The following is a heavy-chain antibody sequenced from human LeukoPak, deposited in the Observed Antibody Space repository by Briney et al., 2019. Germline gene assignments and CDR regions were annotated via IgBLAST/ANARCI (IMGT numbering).Heavy chain of an antibody. CDR2: TYSGDTT. J-gene: IGHJ4*02. Sequence: GGSLRLSCAASGFILSSNHINWVRQTPAKGLEWVSITYSGDTTYYADSVKGRFTISRDNSKNTLYLQMNSLRVEDTAVYYCARERPGSRVLDYWGQGNVVTVSS. CDR1: GFILSSNH. CDR3: ARERPGSRVLDY. D-gene: IGHD3-10*01. V-gene: IGHV3-66*01.